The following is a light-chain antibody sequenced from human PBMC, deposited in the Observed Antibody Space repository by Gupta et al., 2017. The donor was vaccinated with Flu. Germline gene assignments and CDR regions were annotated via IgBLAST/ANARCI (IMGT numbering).Light chain of an antibody. J-gene: IGKJ2*01. CDR1: QSVSSN. CDR2: GAS. V-gene: IGKV3-15*01. Sequence: PGQRVTLSCRASQSVSSNLAWYQQKPGQAPRLFMYGASTRATGIPARFSGSGSGTEFTLTISSLQSEDFAVYYCQQYNKWPSFGQGTKLEIK. CDR3: QQYNKWPS.